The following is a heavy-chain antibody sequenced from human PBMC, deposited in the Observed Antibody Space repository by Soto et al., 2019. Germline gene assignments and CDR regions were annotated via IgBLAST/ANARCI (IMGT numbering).Heavy chain of an antibody. D-gene: IGHD3-16*01. Sequence: QVQLVQSGAEIRKPGASVRVSCKASGYTFTNYDVNWVRQVPGQGLEWMGWLNPGSGDTGYAQKLQRRVTMTRHTSIGTANMELSSPTSGDTAIYYCARMASFGTLNWFDPWGQRTLVNVSS. J-gene: IGHJ5*02. CDR3: ARMASFGTLNWFDP. CDR2: LNPGSGDT. CDR1: GYTFTNYD. V-gene: IGHV1-8*01.